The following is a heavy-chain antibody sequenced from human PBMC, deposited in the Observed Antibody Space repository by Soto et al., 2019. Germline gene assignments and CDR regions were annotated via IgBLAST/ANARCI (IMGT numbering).Heavy chain of an antibody. Sequence: EVQLLESGGGLAQPGGSLRLSCAASAFTFSSYAMSWVRQAPGKGLEWVSAVSGSGDSTYYADSVKGRFTISRDNSKNTLYLQMTSLRAEDTAVYYCAKGRASDCPGCTQDYWGQSTLVTVSS. J-gene: IGHJ4*02. CDR2: VSGSGDST. D-gene: IGHD2-21*02. CDR3: AKGRASDCPGCTQDY. V-gene: IGHV3-23*01. CDR1: AFTFSSYA.